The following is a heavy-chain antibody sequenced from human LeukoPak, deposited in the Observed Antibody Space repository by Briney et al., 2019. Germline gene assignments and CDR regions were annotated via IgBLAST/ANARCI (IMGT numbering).Heavy chain of an antibody. CDR2: INPNSGGT. Sequence: APVKVSCKASGYTFTGYYMHWVRQAPGQGLEWMGWINPNSGGTNYAQKFQGRVTMTRDTSISTAYMELSRLRSDDTAVYYCVPTSELYYFDYWGQGTLVTVSS. CDR1: GYTFTGYY. V-gene: IGHV1-2*02. D-gene: IGHD3-10*01. CDR3: VPTSELYYFDY. J-gene: IGHJ4*02.